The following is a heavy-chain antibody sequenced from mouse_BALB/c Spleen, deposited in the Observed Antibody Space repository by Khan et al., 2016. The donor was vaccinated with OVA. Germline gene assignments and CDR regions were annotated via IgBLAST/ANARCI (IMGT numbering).Heavy chain of an antibody. CDR3: DRQPNYRYKNRDY. CDR1: GFSLTNYG. J-gene: IGHJ4*01. Sequence: VQLKQSGPGLVAPSQSLSITCTISGFSLTNYGVHWVRQPPGKGLEWLVVIWNDGNTAFNSALKSRLTISKDNSTSKVFLKMNILQTADTAIYFSDRQPNYRYKNRDYWGQGTSVTVSS. D-gene: IGHD2-12*01. V-gene: IGHV2-6-1*01. CDR2: IWNDGNT.